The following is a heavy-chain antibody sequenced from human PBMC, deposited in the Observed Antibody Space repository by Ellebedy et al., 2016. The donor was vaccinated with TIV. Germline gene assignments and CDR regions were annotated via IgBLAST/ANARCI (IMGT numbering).Heavy chain of an antibody. CDR1: GYSFTNYW. Sequence: GESLKISXKGFGYSFTNYWIGWVRQMPGKGLEWMGIIYLDGSDTRYSPSFQGQVTISADKSISTAYLQWSSLKASDSAMYYCARHTSGDRRGDYYGMDVWGQGTTVTVSS. V-gene: IGHV5-51*01. CDR3: ARHTSGDRRGDYYGMDV. J-gene: IGHJ6*02. D-gene: IGHD1-26*01. CDR2: IYLDGSDT.